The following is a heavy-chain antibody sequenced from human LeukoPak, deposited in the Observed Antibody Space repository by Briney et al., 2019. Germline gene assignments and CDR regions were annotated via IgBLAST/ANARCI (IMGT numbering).Heavy chain of an antibody. Sequence: SETLSLTCGVSGYSISSGLYWGWIRQPPGKGLEWIGTIYHSGSTYYNPSLKSRVTIPVDTSENHFSLKVTSVTAADTAVYYCARSYGDFYYFDYWGLGALVTVSS. V-gene: IGHV4-38-2*01. D-gene: IGHD4-17*01. CDR3: ARSYGDFYYFDY. J-gene: IGHJ4*02. CDR2: IYHSGST. CDR1: GYSISSGLY.